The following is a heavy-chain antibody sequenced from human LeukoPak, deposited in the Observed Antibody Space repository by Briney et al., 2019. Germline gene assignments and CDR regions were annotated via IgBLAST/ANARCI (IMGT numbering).Heavy chain of an antibody. V-gene: IGHV3-21*01. Sequence: GGSLRLSCAASGFTFSSYSMNWVRQAPGKGLEWVSSISSSSSYIYYADSVKGRFTISRDNAKNSLYLQMNSLRAEDTAVYYCARDRGVRFLEWLPYDAFDIWGQGTMVTVSS. CDR2: ISSSSSYI. J-gene: IGHJ3*02. CDR3: ARDRGVRFLEWLPYDAFDI. CDR1: GFTFSSYS. D-gene: IGHD3-3*01.